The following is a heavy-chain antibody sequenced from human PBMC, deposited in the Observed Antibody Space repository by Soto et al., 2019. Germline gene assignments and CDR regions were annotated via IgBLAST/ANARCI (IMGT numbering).Heavy chain of an antibody. CDR3: ARSLRGYSGYSGY. CDR2: ISSSGSDT. V-gene: IGHV3-11*05. J-gene: IGHJ4*02. CDR1: GFTFSDYY. Sequence: QVQLVESGGGLVKPGGCLRLSCAASGFTFSDYYMSWIRQAPGQGLEWVSYISSSGSDTNYADSVKGRFTVSRDTAKNSLYLQMNSLRAEDTAVYYCARSLRGYSGYSGYWGQGTLVTVSS. D-gene: IGHD5-12*01.